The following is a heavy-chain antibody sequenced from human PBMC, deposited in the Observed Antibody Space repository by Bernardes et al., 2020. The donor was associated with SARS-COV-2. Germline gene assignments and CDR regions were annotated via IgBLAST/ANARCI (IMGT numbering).Heavy chain of an antibody. CDR1: GGSIISYF. CDR2: IYYSGST. CDR3: ARHNEYSAYDSHFDY. Sequence: SETLSLTCTVSGGSIISYFWSWIRQPPGKGLEGIGYIYYSGSTDYNPSLKSRVTISVDTSKNQFSLKLSSVTAADTAVYYCARHNEYSAYDSHFDYWGQGNLVTVSS. D-gene: IGHD5-12*01. J-gene: IGHJ4*02. V-gene: IGHV4-59*08.